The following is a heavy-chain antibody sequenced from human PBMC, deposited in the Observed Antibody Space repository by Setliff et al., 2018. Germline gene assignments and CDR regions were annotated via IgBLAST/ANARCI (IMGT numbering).Heavy chain of an antibody. CDR2: IYASGST. J-gene: IGHJ6*03. CDR1: GGSISSYY. CDR3: ARAPPNRYSGSYEYFYMDV. V-gene: IGHV4-4*08. D-gene: IGHD1-26*01. Sequence: PSETLSLTCTVSGGSISSYYWSWIRRPPGKGLEWIGYIYASGSTNYNPSLKSRVTLSVDTSKNQFSLKVSSVTAADTAVYYCARAPPNRYSGSYEYFYMDVWGKGTTVTVSS.